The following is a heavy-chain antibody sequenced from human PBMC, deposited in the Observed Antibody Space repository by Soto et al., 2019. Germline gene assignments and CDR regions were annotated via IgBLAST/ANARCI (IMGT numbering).Heavy chain of an antibody. CDR3: ARGHYGRDY. Sequence: EVHLVESGGGLVQPGGSLRLSCAASEFTFSQHWMSWVRQALGKGLEWVADIKPDGSETYYVDSVKGRFTISRDNAKNSVYLQMNSLRAEDTAVYYCARGHYGRDYWGQGTLVTVSS. CDR2: IKPDGSET. D-gene: IGHD4-17*01. V-gene: IGHV3-7*01. J-gene: IGHJ4*02. CDR1: EFTFSQHW.